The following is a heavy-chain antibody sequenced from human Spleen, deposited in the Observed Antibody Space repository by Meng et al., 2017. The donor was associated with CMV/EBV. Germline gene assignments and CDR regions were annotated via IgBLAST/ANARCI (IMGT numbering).Heavy chain of an antibody. CDR1: GGSISSYY. V-gene: IGHV4-4*07. J-gene: IGHJ2*01. CDR3: ARESIRVAGSYWYFDL. D-gene: IGHD6-19*01. Sequence: HPPDPFPGLVQSSETLSLTCPVSGGSISSYYWSWIRQPAGKGLEWIGRIYTSGSTNYNPSLKSRVTMSVDTSKNQFSLKLSSVTAADTAVYYCARESIRVAGSYWYFDLWGRGTLVTVSS. CDR2: IYTSGST.